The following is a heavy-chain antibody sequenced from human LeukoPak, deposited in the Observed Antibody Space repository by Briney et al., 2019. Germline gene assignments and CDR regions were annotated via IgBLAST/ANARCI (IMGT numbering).Heavy chain of an antibody. Sequence: SETLSLTWTVSGGSIRRSNYYWGWIRQPPGKGLEWIGSIYYSGSTNYSPSLKSRVTISVDTSKNRFSLRLSSLTAADTAVYFCAGSGWSFDAFDFWGQGTMVTVSS. J-gene: IGHJ3*01. CDR2: IYYSGST. CDR1: GGSIRRSNYY. V-gene: IGHV4-39*07. D-gene: IGHD6-19*01. CDR3: AGSGWSFDAFDF.